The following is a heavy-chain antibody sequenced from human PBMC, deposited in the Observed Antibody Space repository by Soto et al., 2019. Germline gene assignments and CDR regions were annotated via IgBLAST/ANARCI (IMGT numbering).Heavy chain of an antibody. Sequence: KQSQTLSLTCAISGDSVSSNSAAWNWIRQSPSRGLEWLGRTYYRSKWYNDYAVSVKSRITINPDTSKNQFSLQLNSVTPEDTAVYYCARAVRYCSSTSCYANDYWGQGTLVTVSS. CDR1: GDSVSSNSAA. J-gene: IGHJ4*02. D-gene: IGHD2-2*01. V-gene: IGHV6-1*01. CDR3: ARAVRYCSSTSCYANDY. CDR2: TYYRSKWYN.